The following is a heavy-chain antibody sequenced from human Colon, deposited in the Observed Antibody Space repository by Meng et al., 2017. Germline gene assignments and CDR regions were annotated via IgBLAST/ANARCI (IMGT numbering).Heavy chain of an antibody. J-gene: IGHJ4*02. CDR2: IYYSGST. Sequence: SETLSLTCTVSGGSVSSGSYYWSWIRQPPGKGLEWIGYIYYSGSTNYNPSLKSRVTISVDTSKNQFSLKLSSVTAADTAVYYCARDSVGPFDYWGQGTLVTVSS. V-gene: IGHV4-61*01. D-gene: IGHD4-23*01. CDR3: ARDSVGPFDY. CDR1: GGSVSSGSYY.